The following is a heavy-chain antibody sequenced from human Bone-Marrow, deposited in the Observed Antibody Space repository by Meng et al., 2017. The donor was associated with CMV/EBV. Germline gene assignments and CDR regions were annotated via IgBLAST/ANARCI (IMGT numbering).Heavy chain of an antibody. Sequence: ASVKVSCKASGYTFNSYGITWVRQAPGQGLEWMGWISAYNGDTNYAQKLQGRVTMTVDTPTTTVHMELSSVTAADTAVYYCARYPRDYGDYMDYWGQGTRVTVSS. CDR3: ARYPRDYGDYMDY. J-gene: IGHJ4*02. CDR2: ISAYNGDT. CDR1: GYTFNSYG. V-gene: IGHV1-18*01. D-gene: IGHD4-17*01.